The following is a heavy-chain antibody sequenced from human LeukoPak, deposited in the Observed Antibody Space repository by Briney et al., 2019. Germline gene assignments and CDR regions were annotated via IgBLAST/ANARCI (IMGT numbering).Heavy chain of an antibody. CDR2: INPSGGST. CDR1: GYTFTSYY. V-gene: IGHV1-46*01. CDR3: ARGGGYSYGYSLGYYYYMDV. J-gene: IGHJ6*03. Sequence: GASVKVSCKASGYTFTSYYMHWVRQAPRQGLEWMGIINPSGGSTSYAQKFQGRVTMTRDTSTSTVYMELSSLRSEDTAVYYCARGGGYSYGYSLGYYYYMDVWGKGTTVTVSS. D-gene: IGHD5-18*01.